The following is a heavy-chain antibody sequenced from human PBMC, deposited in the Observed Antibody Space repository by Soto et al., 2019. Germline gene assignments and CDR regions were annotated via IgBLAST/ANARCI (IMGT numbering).Heavy chain of an antibody. CDR3: AIRGGSGWYLDAFDI. V-gene: IGHV4-39*01. CDR2: IYYSGST. Sequence: PSETLSLTCTVSGGSISSSSYYWGWIRQPPGKGLEWIGSIYYSGSTYYNPSLKSRVTISVDTSKNQFSLKLSSVTAADTAVYYCAIRGGSGWYLDAFDIWGQGTMVTVSS. D-gene: IGHD6-19*01. CDR1: GGSISSSSYY. J-gene: IGHJ3*02.